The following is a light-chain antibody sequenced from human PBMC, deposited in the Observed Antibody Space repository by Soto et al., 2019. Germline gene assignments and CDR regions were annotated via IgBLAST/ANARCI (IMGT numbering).Light chain of an antibody. J-gene: IGKJ4*01. CDR2: DTS. CDR3: QHRANWPLT. CDR1: QSVGRS. Sequence: EIVLTQSPGTLSLSPGERATLSCRASQSVGRSLAWYQQKPGQAPRLLIYDTSNRATGIPARFSGSGSGTDFTLTISSLEPEDFAVYYCQHRANWPLTFGGGTKV. V-gene: IGKV3-11*01.